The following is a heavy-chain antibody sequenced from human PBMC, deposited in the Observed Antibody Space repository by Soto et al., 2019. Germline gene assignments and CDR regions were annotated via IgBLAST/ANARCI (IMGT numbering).Heavy chain of an antibody. CDR2: ISTSNGDT. J-gene: IGHJ4*02. CDR3: AREITGPPGDN. CDR1: GYTFINYN. Sequence: QVQLVQSGPEVKEPGASVRVSCKASGYTFINYNIFWVRQAPGQGLEWMGWISTSNGDTSYAQNCQGRVTLPTDTSTSTAYVELRSLPYDTTAEYYCAREITGPPGDNWGQGPWATVP. D-gene: IGHD1-1*01. V-gene: IGHV1-18*01.